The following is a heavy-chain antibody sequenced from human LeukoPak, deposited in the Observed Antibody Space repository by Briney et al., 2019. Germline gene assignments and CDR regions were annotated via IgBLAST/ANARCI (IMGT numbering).Heavy chain of an antibody. D-gene: IGHD3-10*01. CDR2: IYPGDSDT. Sequence: GESLKISCKGSGYRFTSYWIGWVRQMPGKGLEWMGIIYPGDSDTRYSPSFQGQVTISADKSISTAYLQWSSLKASDTAMYYCARQSYSHYGSGSYDNWFDPWGQGTLVTVSS. J-gene: IGHJ5*02. V-gene: IGHV5-51*01. CDR1: GYRFTSYW. CDR3: ARQSYSHYGSGSYDNWFDP.